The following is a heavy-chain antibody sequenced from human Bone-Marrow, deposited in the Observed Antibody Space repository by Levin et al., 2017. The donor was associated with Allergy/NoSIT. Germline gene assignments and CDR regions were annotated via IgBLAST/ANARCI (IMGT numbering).Heavy chain of an antibody. Sequence: KSGGSLRLSCTGSGFSFGEYTMSWFRQGPGKGLEWVGFMRSITYGGATELAASVKGRFTISRDDSNSIVYLQMNSLKTEDTAVYYCSGLVGSTTLLDYWGRGTLVTVSS. CDR3: SGLVGSTTLLDY. CDR2: MRSITYGGAT. CDR1: GFSFGEYT. V-gene: IGHV3-49*05. J-gene: IGHJ4*02. D-gene: IGHD1-26*01.